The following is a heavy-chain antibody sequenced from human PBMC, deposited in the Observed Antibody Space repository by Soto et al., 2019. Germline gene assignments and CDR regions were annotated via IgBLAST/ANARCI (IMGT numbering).Heavy chain of an antibody. Sequence: SMKVSCKDSLGTFRSYAISWVRQDTGQGLEWMGGIIPIFGTANYAQKFQGRVTITADKSTSTAYMELSSLRSEDTAVYYCASKYYYDSSGYSPDPYYYYGMDVWGQGNTVTVSS. CDR1: LGTFRSYA. D-gene: IGHD3-22*01. CDR3: ASKYYYDSSGYSPDPYYYYGMDV. CDR2: IIPIFGTA. V-gene: IGHV1-69*06. J-gene: IGHJ6*02.